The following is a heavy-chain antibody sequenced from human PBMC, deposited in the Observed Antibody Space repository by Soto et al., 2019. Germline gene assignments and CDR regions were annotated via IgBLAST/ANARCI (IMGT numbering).Heavy chain of an antibody. J-gene: IGHJ4*02. D-gene: IGHD3-10*01. Sequence: EVQLVESGGGWVQPGRSLRLSCAASGFTFDDYAMHWVRQAPGKGLGWVSGISWNSGSIGYADSVKGRFTISRDNAKNSLYLQMNSLRAEDTALYYRAKDMVRGPHPDSVLDYWGQGTLVTVSS. CDR2: ISWNSGSI. CDR1: GFTFDDYA. CDR3: AKDMVRGPHPDSVLDY. V-gene: IGHV3-9*01.